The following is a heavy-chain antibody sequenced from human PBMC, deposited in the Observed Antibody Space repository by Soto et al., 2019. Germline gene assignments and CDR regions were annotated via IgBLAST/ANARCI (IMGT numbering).Heavy chain of an antibody. D-gene: IGHD2-15*01. CDR2: VYSDETT. CDR1: GVSLNSGHYY. J-gene: IGHJ4*02. Sequence: QVQLQEAGPGLLKPLETLSLTCSVSGVSLNSGHYYWVWISQPPGTGLAWIGRVYSDETTYYNPYLKRRISVSIDKPKNQFALPLTSVAAADTAVYYCGKVLIGASRQADVASGGQGALVTVAS. V-gene: IGHV4-39*01. CDR3: GKVLIGASRQADVAS.